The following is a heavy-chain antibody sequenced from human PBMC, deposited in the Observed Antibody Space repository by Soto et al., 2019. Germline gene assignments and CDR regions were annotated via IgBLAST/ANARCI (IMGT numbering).Heavy chain of an antibody. Sequence: PGGSLRLSCAASGFTFDDYGMSWVRQAPGKGLEWVSGINWNGGSTGYADSVKGRFTISRDNAKNSLYLQMNSLRAEDTALYHCARDQVSGIEGRADAFDIWGQGTMVTVSS. CDR3: ARDQVSGIEGRADAFDI. CDR1: GFTFDDYG. CDR2: INWNGGST. J-gene: IGHJ3*02. V-gene: IGHV3-20*01. D-gene: IGHD2-21*01.